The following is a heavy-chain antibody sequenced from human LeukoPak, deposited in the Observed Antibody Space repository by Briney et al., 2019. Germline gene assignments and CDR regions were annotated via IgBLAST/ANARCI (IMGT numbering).Heavy chain of an antibody. CDR1: GFTFSNYG. J-gene: IGHJ4*02. Sequence: GGSLRLSCAASGFTFSNYGMSWVRQAPGKGLEWVSGISGSGDDTPHADSVKGRFTISRDNSRTTLFLQMNSLRAEDAAVYYCGNYDSSGRHDYWGQGTLVTVSS. CDR2: ISGSGDDT. CDR3: GNYDSSGRHDY. V-gene: IGHV3-23*01. D-gene: IGHD3-22*01.